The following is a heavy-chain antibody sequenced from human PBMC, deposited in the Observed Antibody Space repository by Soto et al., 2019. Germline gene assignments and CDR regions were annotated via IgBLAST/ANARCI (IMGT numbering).Heavy chain of an antibody. V-gene: IGHV3-64*01. CDR3: ARDFRDYYDSSGYSWFDP. CDR1: GFTFSRYA. J-gene: IGHJ5*02. Sequence: TGGSLRLSCAASGFTFSRYAMHWVRQAPGKGLEYVSTISSNGGSTYYANSVKGRFTISRDNSKNTLYLQMNSLRADDTAVYYCARDFRDYYDSSGYSWFDPWGQGTLVTVSS. CDR2: ISSNGGST. D-gene: IGHD3-22*01.